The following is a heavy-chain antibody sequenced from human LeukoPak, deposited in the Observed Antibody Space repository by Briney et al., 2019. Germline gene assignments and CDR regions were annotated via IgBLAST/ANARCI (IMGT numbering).Heavy chain of an antibody. CDR1: GFTLSSYA. J-gene: IGHJ2*01. CDR2: ISVSGNT. Sequence: QSGGSLRLSCAASGFTLSSYAMSWVRQGPGKGLEWVSAISVSGNTYHADSVKGRFTISRDSSKNTLYLQMNSLRAGDAAVYYCVREGVSSSWNNWYFDLWGRGTLVTVSS. V-gene: IGHV3-23*01. CDR3: VREGVSSSWNNWYFDL. D-gene: IGHD6-13*01.